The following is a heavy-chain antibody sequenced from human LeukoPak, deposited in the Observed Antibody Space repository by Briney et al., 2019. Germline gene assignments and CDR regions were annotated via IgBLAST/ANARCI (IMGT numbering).Heavy chain of an antibody. D-gene: IGHD1-1*01. CDR2: INHSGST. J-gene: IGHJ4*02. V-gene: IGHV4-34*01. CDR3: ARGGGTTFYYFDF. CDR1: GGSFSGYY. Sequence: SETLSLTCAVYGGSFSGYYWSWIRQPPGKGLEWIGEINHSGSTNYNPSLKSRVTISVDTSKNQFSLKLSSVTAADTAVYYCARGGGTTFYYFDFWGQGALVTVSS.